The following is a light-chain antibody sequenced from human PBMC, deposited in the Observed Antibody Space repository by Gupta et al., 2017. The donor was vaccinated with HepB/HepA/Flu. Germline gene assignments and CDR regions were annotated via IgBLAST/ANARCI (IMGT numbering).Light chain of an antibody. CDR1: KWGDKY. CDR2: QDS. Sequence: SYELPQPPSVSVSPGQTASIPCSGEKWGDKYSCWYQQKPGQSPVLVIYQDSKRPAGIPERFSGSNSGNTATLTIRGTQAMEEADYYCQAWDSSTEWVFGGGTKLTVL. J-gene: IGLJ2*01. V-gene: IGLV3-1*01. CDR3: QAWDSSTEWV.